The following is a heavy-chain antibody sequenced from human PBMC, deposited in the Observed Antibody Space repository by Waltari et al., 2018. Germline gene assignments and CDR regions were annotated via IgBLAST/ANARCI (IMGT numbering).Heavy chain of an antibody. V-gene: IGHV3-15*01. D-gene: IGHD3-16*01. CDR1: GLTFIDDW. CDR3: TADLPGGLSDYFDY. J-gene: IGHJ4*02. Sequence: EVQLVESGGGLVKPGGSLRLSCTASGLTFIDDWMSWVRQAPGKGLEWVGRVKSERAGGTTDYAAPVKGRFTISRDRSKNTLYLEMNSLTVEDTAVYYCTADLPGGLSDYFDYWGQGTLVTVSS. CDR2: VKSERAGGTT.